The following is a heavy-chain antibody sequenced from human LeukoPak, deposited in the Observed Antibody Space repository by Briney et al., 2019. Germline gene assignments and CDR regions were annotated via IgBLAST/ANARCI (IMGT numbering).Heavy chain of an antibody. CDR2: IYSGGST. CDR1: GGSISSYY. CDR3: ARDFNWNGDAAFDI. D-gene: IGHD1-20*01. J-gene: IGHJ3*02. V-gene: IGHV3-53*05. Sequence: PSETLSLTCSVSGGSISSYYWSWVRQAPGKGLEWVSVIYSGGSTYYADSVKGRFTISRDNSKNTLYLQMNSLRAEDTAVYYCARDFNWNGDAAFDIWGQGTMVTVSS.